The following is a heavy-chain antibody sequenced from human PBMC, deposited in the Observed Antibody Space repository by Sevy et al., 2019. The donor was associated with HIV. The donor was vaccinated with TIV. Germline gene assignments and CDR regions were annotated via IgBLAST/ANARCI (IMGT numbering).Heavy chain of an antibody. V-gene: IGHV3-21*01. CDR3: ARDRDDHASGRRHPYYYYHGMDV. CDR2: ISSRSTFT. CDR1: GFTFKDDF. Sequence: GGSLRLSCVGSGFTFKDDFMTWVRQAPGKGLEWVSSISSRSTFTYYADSVKGRFTISRDNAQNSMFLQMNSVRPEDTAVYYCARDRDDHASGRRHPYYYYHGMDVWGQGTTVTVSS. D-gene: IGHD3-10*01. J-gene: IGHJ6*02.